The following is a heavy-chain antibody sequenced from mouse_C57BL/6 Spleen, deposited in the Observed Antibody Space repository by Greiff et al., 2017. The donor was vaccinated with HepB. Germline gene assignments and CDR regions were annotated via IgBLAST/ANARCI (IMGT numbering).Heavy chain of an antibody. V-gene: IGHV2-3*01. D-gene: IGHD1-1*01. CDR2: IWGDGST. J-gene: IGHJ1*03. CDR1: GFSLTSYG. Sequence: VQVVESGPGLVAPSQSLSITCTVSGFSLTSYGVSWVRQPPGKGLEWLVVIWGDGSTNYHSALISRLSISKDNSKSQVFLKLNSLQTDDTATYYCAKRGYGSSRNAYFDVWGTGTTVTVSS. CDR3: AKRGYGSSRNAYFDV.